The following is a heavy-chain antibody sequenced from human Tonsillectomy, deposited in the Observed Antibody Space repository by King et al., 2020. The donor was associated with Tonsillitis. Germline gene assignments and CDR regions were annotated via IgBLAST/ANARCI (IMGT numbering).Heavy chain of an antibody. CDR2: ISHSGGT. J-gene: IGHJ3*02. D-gene: IGHD1-26*01. CDR1: GGSFSGYY. V-gene: IGHV4-34*01. Sequence: QVQLPQWGAGLLTPSETLSLTCAVYGGSFSGYYWSWVRQPPGKGLEWIGEISHSGGTNCNPSLKSRVNISIDTSKNQFSLKLSSVTAADTAVYYCALNSGNAFEIWGQGTMVTVSS. CDR3: ALNSGNAFEI.